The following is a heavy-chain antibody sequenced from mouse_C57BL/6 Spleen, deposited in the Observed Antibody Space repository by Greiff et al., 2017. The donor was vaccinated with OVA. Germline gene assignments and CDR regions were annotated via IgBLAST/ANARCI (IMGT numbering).Heavy chain of an antibody. CDR3: AREEYDAWFAY. D-gene: IGHD2-14*01. Sequence: QVQLQQSGPELVKPGASVKISCKASGYAFSSSWMNWVKQRPGKGLEWIGRIYPGDGDTNYNGKFKGKATLTADKSSSTAYMQLSSLTSEDSAVYFCAREEYDAWFAYWGQGTPVTVSA. CDR2: IYPGDGDT. CDR1: GYAFSSSW. V-gene: IGHV1-82*01. J-gene: IGHJ3*01.